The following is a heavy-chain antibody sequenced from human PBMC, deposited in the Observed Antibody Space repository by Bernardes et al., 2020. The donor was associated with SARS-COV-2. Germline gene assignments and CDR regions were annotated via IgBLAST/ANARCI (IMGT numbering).Heavy chain of an antibody. CDR2: MNPSTGYT. Sequence: SVKVSCKASGYTFTGFQMHWVRQAPGQGLEWMGRMNPSTGYTRYAQKFQGRVTMTRDTSVSTVYMELSRLRSDDTAVYYCARERPDITGTPRDWGQGTLVTVSS. CDR3: ARERPDITGTPRD. J-gene: IGHJ4*02. CDR1: GYTFTGFQ. V-gene: IGHV1-2*06. D-gene: IGHD1-7*01.